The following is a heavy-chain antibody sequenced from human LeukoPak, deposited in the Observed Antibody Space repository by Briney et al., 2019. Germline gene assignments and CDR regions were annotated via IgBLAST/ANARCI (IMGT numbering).Heavy chain of an antibody. CDR3: AKDQYGEAFDI. CDR2: ISGSGSAT. J-gene: IGHJ3*02. D-gene: IGHD4-17*01. V-gene: IGHV3-23*01. CDR1: GFTFRSYD. Sequence: QTGGSLRLSCAASGFTFRSYDMNWVRHAPGKGLEWVSAISGSGSATYYADSVKGRFTTSRDNSKNTLYLQMNSLRAEDTAVYYCAKDQYGEAFDIWGPGTMVTVSS.